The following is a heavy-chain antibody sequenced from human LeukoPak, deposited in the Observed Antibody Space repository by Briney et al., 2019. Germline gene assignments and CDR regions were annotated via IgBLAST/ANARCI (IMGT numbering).Heavy chain of an antibody. J-gene: IGHJ6*03. V-gene: IGHV3-7*01. D-gene: IGHD2-15*01. CDR1: GFIFSSYW. Sequence: GGSLRLSCAASGFIFSSYWMSWVRQAPGKGLEWVANIKQDGSEKYYVDSVKGRFTISRDNAKNSLYLQMNSLRAEDTAVYYCARDPGYCSGGSCYYYYYMDVWGKGTTVTVSS. CDR3: ARDPGYCSGGSCYYYYYMDV. CDR2: IKQDGSEK.